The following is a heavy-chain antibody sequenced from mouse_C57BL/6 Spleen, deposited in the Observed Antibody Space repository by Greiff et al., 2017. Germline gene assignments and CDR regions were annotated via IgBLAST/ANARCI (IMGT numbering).Heavy chain of an antibody. Sequence: VQLQQPGAELVKPGASVKMSCKASGYTFTSYWITWVKQRPGQGLEWIGDIYPGSGSTNYNEKFKSKATLTVDTSSSTAYMQLSSLTSEDSAVYYCARSYYDYAFFAYWGQGTLVTVSA. D-gene: IGHD2-4*01. V-gene: IGHV1-55*01. CDR2: IYPGSGST. CDR1: GYTFTSYW. CDR3: ARSYYDYAFFAY. J-gene: IGHJ3*01.